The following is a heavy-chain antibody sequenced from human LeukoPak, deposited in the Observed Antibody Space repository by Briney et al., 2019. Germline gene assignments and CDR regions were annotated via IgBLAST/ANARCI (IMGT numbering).Heavy chain of an antibody. CDR3: ARRESEYSSSSDGWFDP. V-gene: IGHV4-30-2*01. CDR1: GGSISSGGYS. Sequence: SETLSLTCAVSGGSISSGGYSWSWIRQPPGKGLEWIGYIYHSGSTYYNPSLKSRVTISVDRSKNQFSLKLSSVTAADTAVYYCARRESEYSSSSDGWFDPWGQGTLVTVSS. D-gene: IGHD6-6*01. J-gene: IGHJ5*02. CDR2: IYHSGST.